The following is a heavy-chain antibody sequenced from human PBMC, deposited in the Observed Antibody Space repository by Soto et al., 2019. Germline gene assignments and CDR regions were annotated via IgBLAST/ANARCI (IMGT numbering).Heavy chain of an antibody. J-gene: IGHJ5*02. CDR2: IYWDDDK. CDR3: ALTYYGSGSYYNVRWFDP. Sequence: QITLKESGPTLVKPTQTLTLTCTFSGFSLSTSGVGVGWIRQPPGKALEWLALIYWDDDKRYSPSLKSRLTITKATSKNQVVLTTTNMDPVDTATYYCALTYYGSGSYYNVRWFDPWGQGTLVTVSS. V-gene: IGHV2-5*02. CDR1: GFSLSTSGVG. D-gene: IGHD3-10*01.